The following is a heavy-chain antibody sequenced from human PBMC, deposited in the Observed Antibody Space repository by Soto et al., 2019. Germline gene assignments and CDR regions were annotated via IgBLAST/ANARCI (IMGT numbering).Heavy chain of an antibody. J-gene: IGHJ4*02. CDR1: GGSIVSGGYS. CDR3: ARSPPSRDSSGYYFIFYFDY. Sequence: SETLSLTCAVSGGSIVSGGYSWSWIRQPPGKGLEWIGYIHQSGGAYYNPSLKSRVTISMDKSKNQFSLKLSSVTAADTAVYYCARSPPSRDSSGYYFIFYFDYWGRGTLVTVSS. CDR2: IHQSGGA. V-gene: IGHV4-30-2*01. D-gene: IGHD3-22*01.